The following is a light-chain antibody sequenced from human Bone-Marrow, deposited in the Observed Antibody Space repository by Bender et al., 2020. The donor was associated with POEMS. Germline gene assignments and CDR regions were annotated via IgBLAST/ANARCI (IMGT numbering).Light chain of an antibody. V-gene: IGLV2-14*03. CDR2: DVS. J-gene: IGLJ1*01. CDR1: SSDVGVSSF. CDR3: TSYSSSSTAYV. Sequence: QSALTQPASVSGSPGQSIAISCTGISSDVGVSSFVSWYQHHPGKAPKLMIYDVSNRPSGISNRFSGSKSGNTASLTISGLQAEDEADYYCTSYSSSSTAYVFGTGTKVTVL.